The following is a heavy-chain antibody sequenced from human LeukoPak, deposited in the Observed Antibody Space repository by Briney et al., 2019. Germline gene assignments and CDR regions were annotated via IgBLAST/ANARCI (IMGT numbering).Heavy chain of an antibody. V-gene: IGHV3-74*01. CDR1: GFTFSSYW. CDR2: INSDGSST. J-gene: IGHJ4*02. Sequence: GGSLRLSCAASGFTFSSYWMHWVRQAPGEGLVWVSRINSDGSSTSYADSVKGRFTISRDNAKNSLYLQMNSLRAEDTAVYYCAREIRKNYFDYWGQGTLVTVSS. CDR3: AREIRKNYFDY.